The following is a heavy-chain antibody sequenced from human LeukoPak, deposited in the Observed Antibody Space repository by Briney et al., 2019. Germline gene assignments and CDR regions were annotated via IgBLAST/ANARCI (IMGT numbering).Heavy chain of an antibody. CDR2: INHSGST. V-gene: IGHV4-34*01. CDR1: GGSFSGYY. D-gene: IGHD3-10*01. CDR3: AGLMVRGVFLNWFDP. J-gene: IGHJ5*02. Sequence: PSETLSLTCAVYGGSFSGYYWSRIRQPPGKGLEWIGEINHSGSTNYNPSLKSRVTISVDTSKNQFSLKLSSVTAADTAVYYCAGLMVRGVFLNWFDPWGQGTLVTVSS.